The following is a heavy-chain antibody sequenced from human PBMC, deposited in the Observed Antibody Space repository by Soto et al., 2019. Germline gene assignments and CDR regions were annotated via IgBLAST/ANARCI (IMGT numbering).Heavy chain of an antibody. CDR3: ARQGSGDSSGYYYYYYGMDV. CDR2: IYYSGST. J-gene: IGHJ6*02. CDR1: GGSISSSSYY. Sequence: PSETLSLTCTVSGGSISSSSYYWGWIRQPPGKGLEWIGSIYYSGSTYYNPSLKSRVTISVDTSKNQFSLKLSSVTAADTAVYYCARQGSGDSSGYYYYYYGMDVWGQGTTVTVSS. V-gene: IGHV4-39*01. D-gene: IGHD3-22*01.